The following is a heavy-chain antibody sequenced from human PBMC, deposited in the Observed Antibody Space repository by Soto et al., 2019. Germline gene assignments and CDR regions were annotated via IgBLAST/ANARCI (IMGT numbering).Heavy chain of an antibody. V-gene: IGHV1-69*13. CDR1: GGTFSSYA. J-gene: IGHJ6*02. Sequence: GASVKVSCKASGGTFSSYAISWVRQAPGQGLEWMGGIIPIFGTANYAQKFQGRVTITADESTSTAYVELSSLRSEDTAVYYCARLGGLAEGYYYGMDVWGQGSTVTV. D-gene: IGHD3-9*01. CDR3: ARLGGLAEGYYYGMDV. CDR2: IIPIFGTA.